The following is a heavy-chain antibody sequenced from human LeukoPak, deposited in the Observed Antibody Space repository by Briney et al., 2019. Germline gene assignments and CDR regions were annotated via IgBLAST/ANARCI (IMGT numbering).Heavy chain of an antibody. Sequence: SETLSLTCAVHSGSFSGYYWSWIRQPPGQGLEWLGEVNHSGTARYNPSLESRVTISVDTSKSQSSLNVYFVTAADTAVNYCASLNPFSGRRNAFDIWGQGAMVTVSS. CDR1: SGSFSGYY. J-gene: IGHJ3*02. CDR3: ASLNPFSGRRNAFDI. CDR2: VNHSGTA. V-gene: IGHV4-34*01. D-gene: IGHD1-26*01.